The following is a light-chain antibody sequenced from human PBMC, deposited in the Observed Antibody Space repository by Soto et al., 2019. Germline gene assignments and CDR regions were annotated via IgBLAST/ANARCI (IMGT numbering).Light chain of an antibody. CDR3: QHYDHLTIT. CDR1: QDITNY. Sequence: DIQMTQSPSSLSASVGDRVTITCQASQDITNYLNWYPQKPGKAPRLLLYDASSLDTGVPSRFSGSGAGTDFTCTISSLQPEDIATYYCQHYDHLTITFGQGTRLEI. J-gene: IGKJ5*01. CDR2: DAS. V-gene: IGKV1-33*01.